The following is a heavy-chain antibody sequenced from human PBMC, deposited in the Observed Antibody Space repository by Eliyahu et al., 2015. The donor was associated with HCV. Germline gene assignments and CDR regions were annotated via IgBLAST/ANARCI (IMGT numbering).Heavy chain of an antibody. D-gene: IGHD1-1*01. Sequence: EVQLLESGGGLLKPGGSLRXXCSASGXSPXNYATSWVRQAPGRGXGWVSTVTTTTGSTNYADSVKGRFTISSDEPKNTVYLQMDSLRAEDTAFYYCAKSLRGNGDFHLWGRGTLVTVSS. V-gene: IGHV3-23*01. J-gene: IGHJ2*01. CDR2: VTTTTGST. CDR3: AKSLRGNGDFHL. CDR1: GXSPXNYA.